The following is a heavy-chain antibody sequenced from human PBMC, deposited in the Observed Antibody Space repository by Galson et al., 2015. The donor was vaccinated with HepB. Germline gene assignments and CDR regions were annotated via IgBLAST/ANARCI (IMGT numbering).Heavy chain of an antibody. CDR2: INCSGDKT. CDR1: GFTFNNHA. J-gene: IGHJ5*02. Sequence: SPRFSCAAAGFTFNNHAMSCGRQPPGEGLEGVAGINCSGDKTQYAASVRGRFIISRDKSKSTVYLQMNSVRAGDTAEYHCAKGLPIDPWGQGTRVTVSS. V-gene: IGHV3-23*01. D-gene: IGHD2-15*01. CDR3: AKGLPIDP.